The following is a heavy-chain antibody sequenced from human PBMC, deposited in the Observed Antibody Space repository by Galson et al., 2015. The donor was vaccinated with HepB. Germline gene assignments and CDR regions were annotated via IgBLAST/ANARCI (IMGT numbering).Heavy chain of an antibody. V-gene: IGHV3-9*01. CDR2: ISWNSGSK. D-gene: IGHD3-22*01. Sequence: SLRLSCAASGFTFDDYAMHWVRQAPGKGLEWVSGISWNSGSKGYVDSVKGRFTISRDNAKNSLYLQMNSLRAEDTALYYCAKVNHYDSSGYYFDYWGQGTLVTVSS. J-gene: IGHJ4*02. CDR3: AKVNHYDSSGYYFDY. CDR1: GFTFDDYA.